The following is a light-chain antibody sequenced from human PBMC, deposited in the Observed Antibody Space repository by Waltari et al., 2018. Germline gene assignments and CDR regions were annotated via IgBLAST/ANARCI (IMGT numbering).Light chain of an antibody. V-gene: IGKV4-1*01. CDR3: QQYYSTPPPT. Sequence: DIVMTQSPDSLAVSLGERATIHCKSSQSVLYSATNKNYLAWYQQKPGQPPKLLIYWASTRESGVPDRFSGSGSGTDFTLTISSLQAEDVAVYYCQQYYSTPPPTFGGGTKVEIK. J-gene: IGKJ4*01. CDR2: WAS. CDR1: QSVLYSATNKNY.